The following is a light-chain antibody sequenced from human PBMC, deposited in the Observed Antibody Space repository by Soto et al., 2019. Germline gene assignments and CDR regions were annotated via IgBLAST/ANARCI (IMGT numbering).Light chain of an antibody. Sequence: QSDLTQPASVSGSPAQSITISCTGASSDVGSYNLVSWYQQFPGQAPKLIIYEGNKRPSGVSNRFSGSKSGNTASLTISGLQAEDEADYYCCSYAVSRTYVFGTGTKLTVL. J-gene: IGLJ1*01. CDR2: EGN. CDR3: CSYAVSRTYV. V-gene: IGLV2-23*01. CDR1: SSDVGSYNL.